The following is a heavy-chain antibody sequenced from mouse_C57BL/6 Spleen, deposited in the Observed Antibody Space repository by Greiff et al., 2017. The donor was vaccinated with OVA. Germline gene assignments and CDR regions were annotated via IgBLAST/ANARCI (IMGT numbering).Heavy chain of an antibody. J-gene: IGHJ4*01. D-gene: IGHD1-1*01. CDR1: GYAFTNYL. Sequence: LVESGAELVRPGTSVKVSCKASGYAFTNYLVEWVKQRPGQGLEWIGVINPGSGGTNYNEKFKGKATLTADKSSSTAYMQLSSLTSEDSAVYFCARWGTTVGMDYWGQGTSVTVSS. V-gene: IGHV1-54*01. CDR2: INPGSGGT. CDR3: ARWGTTVGMDY.